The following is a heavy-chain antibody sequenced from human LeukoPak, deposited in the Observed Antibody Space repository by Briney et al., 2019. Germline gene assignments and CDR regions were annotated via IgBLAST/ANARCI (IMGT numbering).Heavy chain of an antibody. V-gene: IGHV3-30*18. CDR3: AKDPRYSGLLGSFDY. Sequence: QPGGSLRLSCSASGFTFSSYGMHWVRQAPGKGLEWVAVISYDGSNKYYADSVKGRFTISRDNSKNTLYLQMNTLRAEDTAVYYCAKDPRYSGLLGSFDYWGQGTLVTVSS. D-gene: IGHD5-12*01. CDR1: GFTFSSYG. CDR2: ISYDGSNK. J-gene: IGHJ4*02.